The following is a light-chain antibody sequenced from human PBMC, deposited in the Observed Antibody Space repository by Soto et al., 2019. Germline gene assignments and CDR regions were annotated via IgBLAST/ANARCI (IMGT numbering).Light chain of an antibody. CDR1: SSDVGSYNL. Sequence: QSVLAQPASVSGSPGRSITISCTGTSSDVGSYNLVSWYQQHPGKAPKLMIHEVSKRPSGVSNRFSGSKSGNTASLTISGLQAEDEADYYCCSYAGSSTVFGTGTKVTVL. J-gene: IGLJ1*01. CDR2: EVS. V-gene: IGLV2-23*02. CDR3: CSYAGSSTV.